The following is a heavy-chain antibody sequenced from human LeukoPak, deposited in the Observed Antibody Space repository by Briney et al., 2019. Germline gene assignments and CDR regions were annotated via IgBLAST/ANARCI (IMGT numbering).Heavy chain of an antibody. V-gene: IGHV1-69*01. Sequence: SVKVSCKASGGTFSSYAISWVRQAPGQGLEWMGGIIPIFGTANYAQKFQGRVTITADESTSTAYMELSGLRSEDTAVYYCARDPLYSSGWYYFGPRGYNWFDPWGQGTLVTVSS. CDR2: IIPIFGTA. CDR3: ARDPLYSSGWYYFGPRGYNWFDP. J-gene: IGHJ5*02. CDR1: GGTFSSYA. D-gene: IGHD6-19*01.